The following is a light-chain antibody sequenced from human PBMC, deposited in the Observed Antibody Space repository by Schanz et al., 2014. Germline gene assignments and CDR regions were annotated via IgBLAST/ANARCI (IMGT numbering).Light chain of an antibody. J-gene: IGKJ4*01. CDR1: QNIKTD. V-gene: IGKV3-15*01. Sequence: EIVMTQSPASLSVSPGERVTLFCRASQNIKTDLAWYQQRPGQAPRLLIYGASSRATGVPARFSGSGSGTDFSLIISSLQSEDFAVYYCQQRSSWPLTFGGGTKVEI. CDR3: QQRSSWPLT. CDR2: GAS.